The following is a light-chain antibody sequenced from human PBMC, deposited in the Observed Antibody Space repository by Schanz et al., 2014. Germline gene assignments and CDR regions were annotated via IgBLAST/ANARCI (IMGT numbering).Light chain of an antibody. CDR3: SSYGGNLGV. CDR2: EVT. Sequence: QSALTQPPSASGSPGQSVTISCTGTSSDIGRYDYVSWYQQHPGRAPKLMIYEVTERPSGVPDRFSGSKSGNTASLTVSGLQAEDEADYYCSSYGGNLGVFGTGTKLTVL. V-gene: IGLV2-8*01. CDR1: SSDIGRYDY. J-gene: IGLJ1*01.